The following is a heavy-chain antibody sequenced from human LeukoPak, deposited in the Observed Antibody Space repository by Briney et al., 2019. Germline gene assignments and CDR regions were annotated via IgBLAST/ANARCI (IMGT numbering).Heavy chain of an antibody. CDR1: GGTFSSYA. D-gene: IGHD3-22*01. Sequence: ASVKVSCKASGGTFSSYAISWVRQAPGQGLEWMGRIIPIFGTANYAQKFQGRVTITTDESTSTAYMELSSLRSEDTAVYYCARGLVYYYDSGGYYDAFDIWGQGTMVTVSS. CDR2: IIPIFGTA. V-gene: IGHV1-69*05. J-gene: IGHJ3*02. CDR3: ARGLVYYYDSGGYYDAFDI.